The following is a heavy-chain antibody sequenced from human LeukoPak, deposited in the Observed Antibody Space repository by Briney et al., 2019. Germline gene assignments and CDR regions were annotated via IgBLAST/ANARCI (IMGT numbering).Heavy chain of an antibody. V-gene: IGHV3-30-3*01. Sequence: GGSLRLSCAASGFTLSSYAMHWVRQAPGKGLEWVAVISYDGSNKYYADSVKGRFTIPRDNSKNTLYLQMNSLRAEDTAVYYCARPPYYGSGSYFDYWGQGTLVTVSS. J-gene: IGHJ4*02. CDR1: GFTLSSYA. CDR2: ISYDGSNK. CDR3: ARPPYYGSGSYFDY. D-gene: IGHD3-10*01.